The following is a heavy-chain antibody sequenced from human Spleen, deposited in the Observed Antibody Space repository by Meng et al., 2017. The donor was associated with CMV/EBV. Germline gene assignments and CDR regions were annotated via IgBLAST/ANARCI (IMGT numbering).Heavy chain of an antibody. CDR3: ARDNNWGPDY. V-gene: IGHV1-2*02. D-gene: IGHD7-27*01. J-gene: IGHJ4*02. CDR1: GYTFTAHY. CDR2: IHPHRGDT. Sequence: ASVKVSCKASGYTFTAHYFHWVRQAPGQGLEWMGWIHPHRGDTNYAQQFQGRDTLTRDTSINTGYMELTRLTSDDTAVYYCARDNNWGPDYWGQGTPVTVSS.